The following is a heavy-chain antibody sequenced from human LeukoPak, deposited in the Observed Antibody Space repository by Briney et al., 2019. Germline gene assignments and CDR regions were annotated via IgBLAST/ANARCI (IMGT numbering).Heavy chain of an antibody. CDR2: IYYSGST. V-gene: IGHV4-39*01. Sequence: SETLSLTCTVSGYSISSSSYYWGWIRQPPGKGLEWIGSIYYSGSTYYNPSLKSRVTISVDTSKNQFSLKLSSVTAADTAVYYCARRIGYYFDYWGQGTLVTVSS. CDR1: GYSISSSSYY. D-gene: IGHD2-15*01. J-gene: IGHJ4*02. CDR3: ARRIGYYFDY.